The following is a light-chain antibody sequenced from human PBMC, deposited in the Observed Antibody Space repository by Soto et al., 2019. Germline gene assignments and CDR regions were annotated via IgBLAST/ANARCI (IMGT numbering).Light chain of an antibody. J-gene: IGLJ1*01. CDR2: EVS. V-gene: IGLV2-14*01. Sequence: QSVLTQPASVSGSPGQSITISCTGTSSDVGGFNYVSWYQQHPGKAPKLLIYEVSNRPSGVSHRFSGPKSGNTASLTISGLQAEDEADYYCSSYTSSSTQVFGTGTKLTVL. CDR3: SSYTSSSTQV. CDR1: SSDVGGFNY.